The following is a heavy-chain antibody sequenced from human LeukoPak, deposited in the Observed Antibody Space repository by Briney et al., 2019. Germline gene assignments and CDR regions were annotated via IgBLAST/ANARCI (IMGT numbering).Heavy chain of an antibody. CDR3: ARDLSWGFDY. CDR2: ISSGTGTI. J-gene: IGHJ4*02. V-gene: IGHV3-48*01. Sequence: GGSLRLSCAASGFTFSSYSMNWVRQAPGKGLEWISYISSGTGTICYADSVKGRFTISRDNAKNSLYLQMNSLRAEDTAVYYCARDLSWGFDYWGQGTLVTVSS. CDR1: GFTFSSYS. D-gene: IGHD2-15*01.